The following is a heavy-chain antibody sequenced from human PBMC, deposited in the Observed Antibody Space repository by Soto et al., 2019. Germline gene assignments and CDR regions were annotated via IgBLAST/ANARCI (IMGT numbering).Heavy chain of an antibody. CDR1: GGSITSYY. Sequence: QVQLQESGPGLVKPSETLSLTCTVSGGSITSYYWTWIRQPPGRGPEWIGYIYHSGSTNYNPSLKSRVTISVDTSMNQFSLKLNSVTAVDTAVYYCARARRSQYYYYGMDVWGPGTTVTVSS. J-gene: IGHJ6*02. CDR3: ARARRSQYYYYGMDV. V-gene: IGHV4-59*01. CDR2: IYHSGST.